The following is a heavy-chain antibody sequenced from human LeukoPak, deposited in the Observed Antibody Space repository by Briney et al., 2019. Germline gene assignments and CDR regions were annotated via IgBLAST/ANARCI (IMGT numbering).Heavy chain of an antibody. CDR3: ARVSSVVDDAFDI. J-gene: IGHJ3*02. V-gene: IGHV4-30-2*01. CDR1: GGSISGGGYS. Sequence: SETLSLTCAVSGGSISGGGYSWSWIRQPPGKGLGWIGYIYHSGSTYYNPSLKSRVTISVDRSKNQFSLKLSSVTAADTAVYYCARVSSVVDDAFDIWGQGTMVTVSS. CDR2: IYHSGST. D-gene: IGHD2-15*01.